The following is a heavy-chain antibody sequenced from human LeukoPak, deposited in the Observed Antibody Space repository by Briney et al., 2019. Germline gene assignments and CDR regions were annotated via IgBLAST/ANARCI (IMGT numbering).Heavy chain of an antibody. J-gene: IGHJ4*02. D-gene: IGHD3-22*01. Sequence: SETLSLPCTVSGGSISSGSYYWSWIRQPAGKGLEWIGRIYTSGSTNYNPPLKSRVTISVDTSKNQFSLKLSSVTAADTAVYYCAREYYYDSSGYEDWGQGTLVTVSS. CDR3: AREYYYDSSGYED. CDR1: GGSISSGSYY. V-gene: IGHV4-61*02. CDR2: IYTSGST.